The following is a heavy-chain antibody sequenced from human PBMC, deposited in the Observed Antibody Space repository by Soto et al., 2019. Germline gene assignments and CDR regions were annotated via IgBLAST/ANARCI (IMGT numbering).Heavy chain of an antibody. D-gene: IGHD2-15*01. CDR3: ARGDREDILVVVGARPGEYGTDI. CDR2: IAHDGSNA. CDR1: GFTFRNHA. Sequence: QVQLVESGGGVVQPGGSLRLSCAASGFTFRNHAMHWVRQAPGKGLECLAVIAHDGSNAFYRDSVKGRFTVSRDNSKNTMYLYTNSLRYEETGVYNCARGDREDILVVVGARPGEYGTDIWGQGTTVIVSS. V-gene: IGHV3-30-3*01. J-gene: IGHJ6*02.